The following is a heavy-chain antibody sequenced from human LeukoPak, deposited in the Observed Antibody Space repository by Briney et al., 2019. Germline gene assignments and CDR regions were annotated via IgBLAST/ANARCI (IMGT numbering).Heavy chain of an antibody. Sequence: ASVKVSCKASGYTFTSYGISWVRQAPGQGLEWMGWISAYNGNANYAQKLQGRVTMTTDTSTSTAYMELRSLRSDDTAVYYCARTYYDSRNYYYGMDVWGQGTTVTVSS. D-gene: IGHD3-22*01. CDR3: ARTYYDSRNYYYGMDV. CDR1: GYTFTSYG. J-gene: IGHJ6*02. CDR2: ISAYNGNA. V-gene: IGHV1-18*01.